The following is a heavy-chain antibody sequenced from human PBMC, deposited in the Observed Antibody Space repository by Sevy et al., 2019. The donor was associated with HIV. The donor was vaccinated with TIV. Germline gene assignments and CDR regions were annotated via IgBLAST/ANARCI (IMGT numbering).Heavy chain of an antibody. CDR3: ARKGYYYRSGTYRPPNYYGMDV. J-gene: IGHJ6*02. D-gene: IGHD3-10*01. CDR2: ISDYNGYT. Sequence: ASVKVSCKASGYTFSSYGISWVRQAPGQGLEWMGWISDYNGYTNYAHKFRGRDTMSTETSTRTAYMELMSLRSDDTAVYFCARKGYYYRSGTYRPPNYYGMDVWGQGTAVTVSS. V-gene: IGHV1-18*01. CDR1: GYTFSSYG.